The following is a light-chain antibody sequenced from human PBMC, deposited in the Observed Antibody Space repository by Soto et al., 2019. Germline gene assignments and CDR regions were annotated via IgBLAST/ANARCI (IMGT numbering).Light chain of an antibody. CDR1: SSDVGGYNY. J-gene: IGLJ3*02. V-gene: IGLV2-14*01. Sequence: QSALTQPASVSGSPGQSITISCTGTSSDVGGYNYVSWYQQHPGKAPKLMIYDVSNRPSGVSNRFSGSKSGNMASLTISGLQAEDEADYYCSSYTSSSTWVFGGWTKLTVL. CDR3: SSYTSSSTWV. CDR2: DVS.